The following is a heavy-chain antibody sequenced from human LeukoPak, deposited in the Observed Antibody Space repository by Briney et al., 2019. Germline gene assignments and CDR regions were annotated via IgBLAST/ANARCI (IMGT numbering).Heavy chain of an antibody. Sequence: SETLPLTCTVSGGSISTGGYYWSWIRQPPGKGLEWIGEINHSGSTNYNPSLKSRVTISVDTSKNQFSLKLSSVTAADTAVYYCARKLAVGYDFWSGYRGTDWFDPWGQGTLVTVSS. CDR3: ARKLAVGYDFWSGYRGTDWFDP. D-gene: IGHD3-3*01. CDR1: GGSISTGGYY. V-gene: IGHV4-34*01. J-gene: IGHJ5*02. CDR2: INHSGST.